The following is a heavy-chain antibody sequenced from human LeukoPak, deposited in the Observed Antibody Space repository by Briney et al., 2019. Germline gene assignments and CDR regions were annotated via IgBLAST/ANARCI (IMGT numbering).Heavy chain of an antibody. CDR1: GYTFTSYA. J-gene: IGHJ5*02. D-gene: IGHD1-26*01. CDR2: INAGNGNT. V-gene: IGHV1-3*01. Sequence: ASVKVSCKASGYTFTSYAMHWVRQAPGQRLEWMGWINAGNGNTKYSQKFQGRVTITRDTSTSTAYMELSSLRSEDTAVYYCARDRFRGSYYNWFDPWGQGTLVTVSS. CDR3: ARDRFRGSYYNWFDP.